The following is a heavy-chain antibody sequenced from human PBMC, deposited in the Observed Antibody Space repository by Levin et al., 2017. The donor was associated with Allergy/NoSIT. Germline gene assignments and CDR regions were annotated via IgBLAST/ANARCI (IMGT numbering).Heavy chain of an antibody. J-gene: IGHJ5*02. Sequence: LRLSCTVSGGSISSGSYYWSWIRQPAGKGLEWIGRIYTSGSTNYNTSLKSRVTISVDTSKNHFSLKLSSVTAADTAVYYCARDVVAAAGNNWFDPWGQGTLVTVSS. CDR2: IYTSGST. D-gene: IGHD6-13*01. V-gene: IGHV4-61*02. CDR1: GGSISSGSYY. CDR3: ARDVVAAAGNNWFDP.